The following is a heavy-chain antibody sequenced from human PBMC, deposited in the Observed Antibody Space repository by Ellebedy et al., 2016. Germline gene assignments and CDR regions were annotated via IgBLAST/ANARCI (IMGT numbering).Heavy chain of an antibody. CDR3: ARWSIAARLVDY. V-gene: IGHV4-34*01. Sequence: GSLRLSXAVYGGSFSGYYWSWIRQPPGKGLEWIGEINHSGSTNYNPSLKSRVTISVDTSKNQFSLKLSSVTAADTAVYYCARWSIAARLVDYWGQGTLATVSS. D-gene: IGHD6-6*01. CDR2: INHSGST. J-gene: IGHJ4*02. CDR1: GGSFSGYY.